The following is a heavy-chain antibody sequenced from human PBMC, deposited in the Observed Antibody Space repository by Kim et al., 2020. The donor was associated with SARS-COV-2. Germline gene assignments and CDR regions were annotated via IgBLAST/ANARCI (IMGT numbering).Heavy chain of an antibody. J-gene: IGHJ6*02. Sequence: SETLSLTCTVSGGSISSYYWSWIRQPPGKGLEWIGYIYYSGSTNYNPSLTSRVTISVDTSKNQFSLKLSSVTAADTAVYYCARDLVGYGMDVWGQGTTVTVSS. CDR1: GGSISSYY. CDR2: IYYSGST. CDR3: ARDLVGYGMDV. D-gene: IGHD1-26*01. V-gene: IGHV4-59*01.